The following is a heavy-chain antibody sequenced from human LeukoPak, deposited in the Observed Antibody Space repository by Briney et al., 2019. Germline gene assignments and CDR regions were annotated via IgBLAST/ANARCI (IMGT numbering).Heavy chain of an antibody. CDR1: GFTVSSNY. CDR3: ARAPSQWLIDY. D-gene: IGHD6-19*01. CDR2: IYSGGST. J-gene: IGHJ4*02. V-gene: IGHV3-53*01. Sequence: PGGSLRLSCAASGFTVSSNYMSWVRHAPGKGLGWVSVIYSGGSTYYAYSVKGRFTISRDNPKNTLYLQMNSLRAEDTAVYYCARAPSQWLIDYWGQGTLVTVSS.